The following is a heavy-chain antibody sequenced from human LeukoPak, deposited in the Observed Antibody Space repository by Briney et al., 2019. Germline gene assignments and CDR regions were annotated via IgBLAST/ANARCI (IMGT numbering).Heavy chain of an antibody. CDR3: ASQTDYSGYHFYYYYMDV. D-gene: IGHD5-12*01. Sequence: SVKVSCKASGGTLSSYAISWVRQAPGQGLEWMGGIIPIFGTANYAQKFQGRVTITTDESTSTAYMELSSLRSEDTAVYYCASQTDYSGYHFYYYYMDVWGKGTTVTVSS. J-gene: IGHJ6*03. CDR2: IIPIFGTA. V-gene: IGHV1-69*05. CDR1: GGTLSSYA.